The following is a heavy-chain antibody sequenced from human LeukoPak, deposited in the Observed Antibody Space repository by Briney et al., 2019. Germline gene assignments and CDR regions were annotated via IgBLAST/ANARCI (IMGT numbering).Heavy chain of an antibody. CDR3: ARSPVVGATPHYYYYMDV. Sequence: ASVKVSCKASGYTFTSYGISWVRQAPGQGLEWMGWISAYNGNTNYAQKLQGRVTMTTDTSTSIAYMELRSLRSDDTAVYYCARSPVVGATPHYYYYMDVWGKGTTVTVSS. CDR1: GYTFTSYG. V-gene: IGHV1-18*01. CDR2: ISAYNGNT. J-gene: IGHJ6*03. D-gene: IGHD1-26*01.